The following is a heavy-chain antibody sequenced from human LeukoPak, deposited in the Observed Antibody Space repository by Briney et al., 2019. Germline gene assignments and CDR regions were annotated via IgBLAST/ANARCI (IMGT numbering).Heavy chain of an antibody. J-gene: IGHJ5*02. V-gene: IGHV7-4-1*02. D-gene: IGHD6-19*01. CDR1: GYTFTSYA. CDR3: ARGVAVAGYNWFDP. CDR2: INTNTGNP. Sequence: ASVTVSCTASGYTFTSYAMNWVRQAPGQGLEWMGWINTNTGNPTYAQGFTGRFVFSLDTSVSTAYLQISSLKAEDTAVYYCARGVAVAGYNWFDPWGQGTLVTVSS.